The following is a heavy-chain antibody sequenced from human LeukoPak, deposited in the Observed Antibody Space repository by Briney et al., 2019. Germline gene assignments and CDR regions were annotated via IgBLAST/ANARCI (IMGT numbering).Heavy chain of an antibody. Sequence: SQTLSLTCTVSGGSISSGGYDWSWIRQHPGKGLEWIGYIYYSGSTYYNPSLKGRVTISVDTSKNQFSLKLSSVTAADTAVYYCARDLGLAAAGEKAFDIWGQGTMVTVSS. CDR3: ARDLGLAAAGEKAFDI. CDR1: GGSISSGGYD. D-gene: IGHD6-13*01. J-gene: IGHJ3*02. CDR2: IYYSGST. V-gene: IGHV4-31*03.